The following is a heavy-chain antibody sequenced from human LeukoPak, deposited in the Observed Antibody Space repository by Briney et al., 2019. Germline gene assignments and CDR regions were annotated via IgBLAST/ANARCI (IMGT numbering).Heavy chain of an antibody. V-gene: IGHV3-30-3*01. CDR3: ARGRPGIAAGDAFDI. CDR1: GFTFSSYA. CDR2: ISYDGSNK. Sequence: GGSLRLSCAASGFTFSSYAMHWVRQAPGKGLEWVAVISYDGSNKYYADSVKGRFTISRDNSKNTLYLQMNSLRAEDTAVYYCARGRPGIAAGDAFDIWGQGTMVTVSS. D-gene: IGHD6-13*01. J-gene: IGHJ3*02.